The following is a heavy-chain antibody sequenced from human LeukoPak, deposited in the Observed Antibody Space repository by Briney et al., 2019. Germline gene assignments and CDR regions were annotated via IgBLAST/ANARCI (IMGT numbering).Heavy chain of an antibody. Sequence: ASVKVSCKASGFTFTDYYMHWVRQAPGQGLEWMGWINPHSGSTNYAQKFRGRVTMTRDTSISPSYMELSRLRSDDTAVYYCARDSRFLDWFCDSWGQGTLVTVSS. CDR2: INPHSGST. CDR3: ARDSRFLDWFCDS. CDR1: GFTFTDYY. D-gene: IGHD3-3*01. V-gene: IGHV1-2*02. J-gene: IGHJ4*02.